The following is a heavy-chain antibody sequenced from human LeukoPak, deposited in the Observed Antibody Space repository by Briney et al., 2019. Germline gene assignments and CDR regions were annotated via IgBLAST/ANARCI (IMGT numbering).Heavy chain of an antibody. V-gene: IGHV4-34*01. CDR2: INHSGST. CDR3: ARGQGTVTTH. Sequence: PSETLSLTCTVSGGSISSYYWSWIRQPAGKGLEWIGEINHSGSTNYNPSLKSRVTISVDTSKNQFSLKLSSVTAADTAVYYCARGQGTVTTHWGQGTLVTVSS. CDR1: GGSISSYY. D-gene: IGHD4-17*01. J-gene: IGHJ4*02.